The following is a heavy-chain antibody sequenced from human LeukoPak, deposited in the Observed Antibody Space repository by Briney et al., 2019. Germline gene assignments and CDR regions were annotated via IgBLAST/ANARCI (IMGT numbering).Heavy chain of an antibody. CDR1: GFTFYGYW. CDR2: INSDGRNI. Sequence: PGGSLRLSCAASGFTFYGYWMHWVRQAPGKGLVWVSRINSDGRNIRYADSVKGRFTISRDNAKNTLYLQMNSLTPEDTAVYYCAREGALGYGHYTYDYWGQGTLVTVSS. V-gene: IGHV3-74*01. D-gene: IGHD4-17*01. CDR3: AREGALGYGHYTYDY. J-gene: IGHJ4*02.